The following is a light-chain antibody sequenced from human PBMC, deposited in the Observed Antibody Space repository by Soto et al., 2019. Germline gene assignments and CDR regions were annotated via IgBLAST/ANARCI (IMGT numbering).Light chain of an antibody. V-gene: IGLV2-14*01. Sequence: QSVLTQPASVSGSPGQSITISCTGTSSDVGGYYYVSWYQHHPGKAPKLMIYQVSNRPSGVSNRFSGSKSGNTASLTISGLQAEDEAEYYCSSYTSSNTFYVFGTGTKVTVL. CDR1: SSDVGGYYY. J-gene: IGLJ1*01. CDR3: SSYTSSNTFYV. CDR2: QVS.